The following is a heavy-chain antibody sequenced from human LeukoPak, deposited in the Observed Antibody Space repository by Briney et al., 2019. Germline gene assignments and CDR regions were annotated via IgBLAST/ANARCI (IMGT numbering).Heavy chain of an antibody. CDR3: SRGLDSRKLGY. CDR2: IHPSGML. D-gene: IGHD3-22*01. CDR1: GASFSGGDQY. Sequence: SETLSLTCTVSGASFSGGDQYWSWIRQSPGKGLEWIGSIHPSGMLYNNPSLESRVTISIDTPKNQFSLNLNSVTAADTAVYFCSRGLDSRKLGYWGQGTLVTVSS. J-gene: IGHJ4*02. V-gene: IGHV4-31*03.